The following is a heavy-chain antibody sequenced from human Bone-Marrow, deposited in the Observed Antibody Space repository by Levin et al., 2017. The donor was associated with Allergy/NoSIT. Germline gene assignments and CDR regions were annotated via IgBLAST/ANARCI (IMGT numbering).Heavy chain of an antibody. CDR3: TKDLVLDGFDI. CDR2: ISNYQRNT. CDR1: GYTFSSYG. D-gene: IGHD3-10*01. J-gene: IGHJ3*02. V-gene: IGHV1-18*04. Sequence: ASVKVSCKASGYTFSSYGISWVRQAPGQGLEWVGRISNYQRNTNYADKFQGRDTITTDTSTSTTSMEMRSLQSDDTAVYYCTKDLVLDGFDIWSQGTMVTVSS.